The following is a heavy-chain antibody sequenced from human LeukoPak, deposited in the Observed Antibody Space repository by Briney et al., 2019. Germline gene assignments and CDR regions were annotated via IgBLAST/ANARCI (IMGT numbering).Heavy chain of an antibody. CDR2: INPDSGGT. CDR1: GYTFTDSY. D-gene: IGHD2-2*01. CDR3: ARDLGCSRTSCYYASDY. J-gene: IGHJ4*02. Sequence: ASVKVSCTASGYTFTDSYIHWVRQAPGQRLEWMGWINPDSGGTNYAQKFQGRVTVTRDTSISTAYMELSRLRSDDTAVYYCARDLGCSRTSCYYASDYWGQGTLLTVSS. V-gene: IGHV1-2*02.